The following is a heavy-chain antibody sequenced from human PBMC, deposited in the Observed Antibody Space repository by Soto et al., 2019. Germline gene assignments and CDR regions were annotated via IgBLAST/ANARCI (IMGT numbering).Heavy chain of an antibody. CDR2: IKQDGTEK. Sequence: EVQLVESGGGLVQPGGSLRLSCAASGFTFSNYWMSWVRQAPGKGLEWVANIKQDGTEKNYVDSGRGRFTISRDIAKNSLDLQMNSLTAEDTAVYYCASVAMWGQGPLVTVSS. V-gene: IGHV3-7*01. CDR1: GFTFSNYW. CDR3: ASVAM. J-gene: IGHJ4*02. D-gene: IGHD5-12*01.